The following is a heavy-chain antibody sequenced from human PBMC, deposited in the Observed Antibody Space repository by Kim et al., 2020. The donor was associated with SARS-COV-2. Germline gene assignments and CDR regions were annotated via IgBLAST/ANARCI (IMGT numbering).Heavy chain of an antibody. CDR3: ARDAAHITMVRGVIMNSWFDP. CDR2: INAGNGNT. J-gene: IGHJ5*02. D-gene: IGHD3-10*01. CDR1: GYTFTSYA. Sequence: ASVKVSCQASGYTFTSYAMHWVRQAPGQRLEWMGWINAGNGNTKYSQKFQGRVTITRDTSASTAYMELSSLRSEDTAVYYCARDAAHITMVRGVIMNSWFDPWGQGTLVTVSS. V-gene: IGHV1-3*01.